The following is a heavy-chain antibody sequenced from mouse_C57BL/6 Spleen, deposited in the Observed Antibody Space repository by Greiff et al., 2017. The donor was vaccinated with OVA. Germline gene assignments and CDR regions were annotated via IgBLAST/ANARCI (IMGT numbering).Heavy chain of an antibody. V-gene: IGHV1-26*01. D-gene: IGHD2-1*01. J-gene: IGHJ3*01. CDR2: INPNNGGT. Sequence: VQLQQSGPELVKPGASVKISCKASGYTFTDYYMNWVKQSHGKSLEWIGDINPNNGGTSYNQKLKGKATLTVDKSSSTAYMELRSLTSEDSAVYYCARCLYGNYVRFAYWGQGTLVTVSA. CDR1: GYTFTDYY. CDR3: ARCLYGNYVRFAY.